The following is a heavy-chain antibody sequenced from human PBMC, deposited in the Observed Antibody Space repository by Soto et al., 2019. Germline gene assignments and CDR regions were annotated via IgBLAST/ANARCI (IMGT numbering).Heavy chain of an antibody. J-gene: IGHJ5*02. CDR2: ISAGGDTK. CDR1: GFTFRSSD. Sequence: EVQVLESGGGLVQPGGSLRLSCVASGFTFRSSDMSWVRQAPGKGLEWVASISAGGDTKYNAASVKGRFTISRDNSKNKVYLKMNTLRVEDTAIYYCASRSARSGSLKLPYWFDPWGQGALVTVSS. CDR3: ASRSARSGSLKLPYWFDP. V-gene: IGHV3-23*01. D-gene: IGHD1-26*01.